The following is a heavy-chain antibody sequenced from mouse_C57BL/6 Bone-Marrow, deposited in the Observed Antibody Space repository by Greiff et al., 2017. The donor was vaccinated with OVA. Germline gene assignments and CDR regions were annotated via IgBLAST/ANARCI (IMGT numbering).Heavy chain of an antibody. J-gene: IGHJ2*01. D-gene: IGHD1-1*01. Sequence: EVQLQQSVAELVRPGASVKLSCTASGFNIKNTYMHWVKQRPEQGLEWIGRIDPANGNTKYAPKFQGKATITADTSSNTAYLQLSSLTSEDTAIYNSAIEKGWGMGYYYGSSYLDSWGQGTTLTVSS. CDR1: GFNIKNTY. V-gene: IGHV14-3*01. CDR2: IDPANGNT. CDR3: AIEKGWGMGYYYGSSYLDS.